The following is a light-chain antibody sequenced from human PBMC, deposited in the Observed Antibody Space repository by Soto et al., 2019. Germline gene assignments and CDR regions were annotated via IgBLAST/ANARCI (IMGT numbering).Light chain of an antibody. V-gene: IGKV3-20*01. CDR3: QHYDSSRGFT. Sequence: ETVLTQSPGTLSLSPGERATLSCRASQSINSNYLVWYQQKPGQAPRLLIYGASSRVTGIADRFSGSGSGXXXXXXXSXXXPEDFAVYYCQHYDSSRGFTFGPGTKVDIK. CDR1: QSINSNY. J-gene: IGKJ3*01. CDR2: GAS.